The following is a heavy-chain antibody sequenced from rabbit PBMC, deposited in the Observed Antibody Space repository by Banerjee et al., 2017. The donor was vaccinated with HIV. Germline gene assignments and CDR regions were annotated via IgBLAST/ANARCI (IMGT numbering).Heavy chain of an antibody. D-gene: IGHD5-1*01. CDR2: IKIGSGAT. CDR1: GIDFSSSYY. CDR3: ARADADFGFGGNPLDL. Sequence: QEQLEESGGGLVKPGGTLTLTCKASGIDFSSSYYMSWVRQAPGKGLEWIANIKIGSGATYYASWAKGRFTISKTSSTTVDLKMTSLTVADTATYFCARADADFGFGGNPLDLWGPGTLVTVS. J-gene: IGHJ6*01. V-gene: IGHV1S45*01.